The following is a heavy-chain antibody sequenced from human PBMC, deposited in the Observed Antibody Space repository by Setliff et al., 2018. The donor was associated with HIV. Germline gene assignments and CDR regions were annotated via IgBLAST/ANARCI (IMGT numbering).Heavy chain of an antibody. CDR2: IIPIFGTA. Sequence: GASVKVSCKASGGTFSSYAISWVRQAPGQGLEWMGGIIPIFGTANYAQKFQGRVTITADKSTSTAYMELRSLRSEDTAVYYCARVEYYYDSSGYYYDYWGQGTLVTVSS. CDR3: ARVEYYYDSSGYYYDY. D-gene: IGHD3-22*01. CDR1: GGTFSSYA. J-gene: IGHJ4*02. V-gene: IGHV1-69*06.